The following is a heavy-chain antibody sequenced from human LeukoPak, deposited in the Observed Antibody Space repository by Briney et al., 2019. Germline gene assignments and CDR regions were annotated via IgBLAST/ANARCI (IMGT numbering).Heavy chain of an antibody. V-gene: IGHV1-69*13. J-gene: IGHJ3*02. Sequence: ASVKVSCKASGYTFTSYGISWVRQAPGQGLEWMGGIIPIFGTANYAQKFQGRVTITADESTSTAYMELSSLRSEDTAVYYCARGGIAETYDAFDIWGQGTMVTVSS. D-gene: IGHD6-13*01. CDR1: GYTFTSYG. CDR3: ARGGIAETYDAFDI. CDR2: IIPIFGTA.